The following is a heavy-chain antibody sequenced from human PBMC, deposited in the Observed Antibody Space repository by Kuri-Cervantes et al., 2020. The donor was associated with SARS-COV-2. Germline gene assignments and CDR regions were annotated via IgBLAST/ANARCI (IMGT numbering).Heavy chain of an antibody. CDR3: AKDGAGAHDF. J-gene: IGHJ4*02. CDR2: ISYDGNNK. V-gene: IGHV3-30*18. D-gene: IGHD4/OR15-4a*01. Sequence: GESLKISCAASGFKFSRTDMHWVRQAPGKGPEWVAFISYDGNNKKCIASGKGRFTISRDNSQNKLYLQMRSLRPEDTAMYYCAKDGAGAHDFWGQGTLVTVSS. CDR1: GFKFSRTD.